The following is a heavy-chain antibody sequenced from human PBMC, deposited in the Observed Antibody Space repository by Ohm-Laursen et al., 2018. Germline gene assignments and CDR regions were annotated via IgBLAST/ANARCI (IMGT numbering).Heavy chain of an antibody. CDR3: ARLLSGSSPEDY. Sequence: SLRLSCSASGFTFSDYYMTWIRQAPGKGLEWVSYITSSGSTIYYADSVKGRFTISRDNAKNSLYLQMNSLGPEDTAVYYCARLLSGSSPEDYWGQGTLVTVSS. J-gene: IGHJ4*02. D-gene: IGHD1-26*01. V-gene: IGHV3-11*01. CDR2: ITSSGSTI. CDR1: GFTFSDYY.